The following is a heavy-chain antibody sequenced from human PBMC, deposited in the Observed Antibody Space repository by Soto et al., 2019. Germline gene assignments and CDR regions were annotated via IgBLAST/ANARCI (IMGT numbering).Heavy chain of an antibody. D-gene: IGHD6-19*01. J-gene: IGHJ4*02. V-gene: IGHV4-39*01. CDR2: IYYSGST. CDR1: GGSISSSSYY. CDR3: ARQELAVAGSTTFDY. Sequence: SETLSLTCTVSGGSISSSSYYWGWIRQPPGKGLEWIGSIYYSGSTYYNPSLKSRVTISVDTSKNQFSLKLSSVTAADTAVYYCARQELAVAGSTTFDYWGQGTLVTVSS.